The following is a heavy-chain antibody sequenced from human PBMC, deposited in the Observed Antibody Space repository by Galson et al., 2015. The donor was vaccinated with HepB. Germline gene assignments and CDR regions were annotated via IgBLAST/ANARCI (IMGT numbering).Heavy chain of an antibody. Sequence: CAISGDSVSSSGVGWDWIRQSPSRGLEWPGATYYRSTWHYDYAVSVKSRISLIPDTANNQFSLQLHPVTPEDTAVYYCARGFRNAFDIWGQGTVVTVSS. CDR2: TYYRSTWHY. J-gene: IGHJ3*02. CDR1: GDSVSSSGVG. V-gene: IGHV6-1*01. CDR3: ARGFRNAFDI.